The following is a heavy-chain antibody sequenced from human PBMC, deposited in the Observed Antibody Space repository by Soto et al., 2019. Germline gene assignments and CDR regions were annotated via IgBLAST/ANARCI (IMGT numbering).Heavy chain of an antibody. CDR1: GFTFSSYG. V-gene: IGHV3-33*01. CDR2: IWYDGSNK. D-gene: IGHD6-19*01. CDR3: ARENFRPLIAVAGTASEGDIDY. Sequence: QVQLVESGGGVVQPGRSLRLSCAASGFTFSSYGMHWVRQAPGKGLEWVAVIWYDGSNKYYADSVKGRFTISRDNSKNTLYLQMNGLRAEDTAVYYCARENFRPLIAVAGTASEGDIDYWGQGTLVTVSS. J-gene: IGHJ4*02.